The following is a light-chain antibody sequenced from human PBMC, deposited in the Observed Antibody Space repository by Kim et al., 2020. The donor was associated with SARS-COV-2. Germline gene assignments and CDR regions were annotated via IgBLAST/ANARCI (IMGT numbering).Light chain of an antibody. CDR2: GAS. J-gene: IGKJ1*01. V-gene: IGKV3-15*01. CDR1: RRSSGS. Sequence: PWEKVTLEGSALRRSSGSLAWCQQRRVPAPRLLIYGASTEATVVPPRFSGSWSETEFTLTISSLQSEDFALCYCQKYNNCPPQWTYGQDTKV. CDR3: QKYNNCPPQWT.